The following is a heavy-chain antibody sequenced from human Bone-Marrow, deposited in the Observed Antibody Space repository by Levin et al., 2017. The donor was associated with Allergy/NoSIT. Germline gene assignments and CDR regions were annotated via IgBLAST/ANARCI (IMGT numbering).Heavy chain of an antibody. V-gene: IGHV1-18*01. CDR3: TREAGSVADLNAYV. CDR2: ITAYNGNT. Sequence: ASVKVSCKASGYPFTSYGLGWVRQAPGHGLEWRGWITAYNGNTNFAQKFQGRVSLTRDTSTNTAYMELRSLTSDDTAIYYCTREAGSVADLNAYVWGQGTTLTVSS. D-gene: IGHD6-19*01. J-gene: IGHJ6*02. CDR1: GYPFTSYG.